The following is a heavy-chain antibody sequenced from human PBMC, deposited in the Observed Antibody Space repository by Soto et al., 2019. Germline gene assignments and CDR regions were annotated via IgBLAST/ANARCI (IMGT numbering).Heavy chain of an antibody. Sequence: GGSLRVSCAAAEFNCSSYLRHWARQAPGKGLLWVSRINSDGSHTIYADSVKGRFTISRDNAKNTLYLQMNSLRAEDTAVYYCARLGYSSGWDYWGKGTLVTVSS. CDR2: INSDGSHT. CDR3: ARLGYSSGWDY. CDR1: EFNCSSYL. D-gene: IGHD6-19*01. J-gene: IGHJ4*02. V-gene: IGHV3-74*01.